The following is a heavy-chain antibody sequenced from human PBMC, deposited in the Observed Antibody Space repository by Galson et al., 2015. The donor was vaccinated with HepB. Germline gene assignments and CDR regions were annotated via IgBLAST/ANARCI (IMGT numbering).Heavy chain of an antibody. CDR1: GFTFSNYF. J-gene: IGHJ4*02. V-gene: IGHV3-30*04. CDR2: ISNDGSSQ. Sequence: SLRLSCAASGFTFSNYFMHWVRQAPGKGLEWVGMISNDGSSQSYADSVKGRFIISRDNSKNTLFLQMNSLRDEDTALYSCARDYYGSGTYYTGIEYWGQGTLVTVSS. D-gene: IGHD3-10*01. CDR3: ARDYYGSGTYYTGIEY.